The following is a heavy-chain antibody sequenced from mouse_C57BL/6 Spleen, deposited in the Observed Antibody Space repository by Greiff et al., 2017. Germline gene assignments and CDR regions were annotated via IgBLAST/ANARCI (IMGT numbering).Heavy chain of an antibody. CDR1: GYAFSSYW. D-gene: IGHD2-4*01. CDR3: ARCYDYDELDY. CDR2: IYPGDGDT. Sequence: QVQLQQSGAELVQPGASVKISCKASGYAFSSYWMNWVKPRPGKGLAWIGQIYPGDGDTNYNGKFKGKATLTADKSSCTAYMQLSSLTSEDSAVYFCARCYDYDELDYGGQGTTLTVSS. J-gene: IGHJ2*01. V-gene: IGHV1-80*01.